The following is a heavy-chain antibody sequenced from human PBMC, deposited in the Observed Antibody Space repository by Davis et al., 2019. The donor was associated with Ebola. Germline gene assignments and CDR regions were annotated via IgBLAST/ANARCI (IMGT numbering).Heavy chain of an antibody. CDR3: ARVSVWRIAARGYNWFDP. CDR2: IYYSGST. J-gene: IGHJ5*02. D-gene: IGHD6-6*01. CDR1: GGSISSYY. Sequence: MPSETLSLTCTVSGGSISSYYWSWIRQPPGKGLEWIGYIYYSGSTNYNPSLKSRVTISVDTSKNQFSLKLSSVTAADTAVYYCARVSVWRIAARGYNWFDPWGQGTLVTVSS. V-gene: IGHV4-59*12.